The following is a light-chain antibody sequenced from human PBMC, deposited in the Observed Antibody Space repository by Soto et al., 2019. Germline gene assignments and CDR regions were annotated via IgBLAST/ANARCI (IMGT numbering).Light chain of an antibody. V-gene: IGLV2-14*01. CDR3: CSYTKSSTLV. Sequence: QSALTQPASVSGSPGQSITISCTGTSSDVGSYNFVSWYQQHPGKAPKLIIFDVTYRPSGVSSRFSGSKSGNTASLTISGLQAEDEADYYCCSYTKSSTLVFGGGTKLTVL. CDR2: DVT. J-gene: IGLJ2*01. CDR1: SSDVGSYNF.